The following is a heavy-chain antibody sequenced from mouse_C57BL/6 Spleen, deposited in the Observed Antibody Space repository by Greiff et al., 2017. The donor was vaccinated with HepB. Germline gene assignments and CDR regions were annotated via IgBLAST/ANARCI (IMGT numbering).Heavy chain of an antibody. CDR2: ISSGSSTI. CDR3: ARAFYYYGSSWWYFDV. D-gene: IGHD1-1*01. J-gene: IGHJ1*03. V-gene: IGHV5-17*01. Sequence: EVKLVESGGGLVKPGGSLKLSCAASGFTFSDYGMHWVRQAPEKGLEWVAYISSGSSTIYYADTVKGRFTISRDNAKNTLFLQMTSLRSEDTARYYCARAFYYYGSSWWYFDVWGTGTTVTVSS. CDR1: GFTFSDYG.